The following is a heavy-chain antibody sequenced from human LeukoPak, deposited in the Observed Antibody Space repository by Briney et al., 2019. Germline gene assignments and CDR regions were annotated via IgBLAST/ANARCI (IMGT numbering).Heavy chain of an antibody. CDR2: INSEGGLI. CDR3: TRAAEQRPIDY. V-gene: IGHV3-74*01. D-gene: IGHD6-25*01. J-gene: IGHJ4*02. Sequence: GGSLRLSCAASGFALSVYWMHWVRQAPGKGLVWVSRINSEGGLISYADSVKGRFTIYRDNAKNTLYLQMNSLTAEDTAMYYCTRAAEQRPIDYWGQGTLVTVSS. CDR1: GFALSVYW.